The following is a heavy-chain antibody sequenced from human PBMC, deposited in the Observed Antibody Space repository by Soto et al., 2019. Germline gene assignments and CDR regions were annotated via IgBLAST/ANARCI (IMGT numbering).Heavy chain of an antibody. CDR1: GFTFSSYA. Sequence: PGVSLRLSCAASGFTFSSYAMSWVRQAPGKGLEWVSAISGSGGSTYYADSVKGRFTISRDNSKNTLYLQMNSLRAEDTAVYYCAKDLARYYYDSSGPYWGQGTLVTVSS. V-gene: IGHV3-23*01. CDR2: ISGSGGST. J-gene: IGHJ4*02. D-gene: IGHD3-22*01. CDR3: AKDLARYYYDSSGPY.